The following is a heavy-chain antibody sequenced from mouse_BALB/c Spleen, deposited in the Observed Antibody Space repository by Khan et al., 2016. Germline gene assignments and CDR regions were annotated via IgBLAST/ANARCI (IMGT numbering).Heavy chain of an antibody. J-gene: IGHJ4*01. CDR1: GFDFSRFW. CDR2: INPDSTTI. CDR3: AGPTVGMDY. D-gene: IGHD1-1*01. Sequence: EVKLLESGGGLVQPGDSLKLSCAASGFDFSRFWINWVRQAPGKGLEWIGEINPDSTTINYTPSLKDKFIISRDNAKNMLYLHMNKVRYMDTALYYCAGPTVGMDYWGQGTSVTVSS. V-gene: IGHV4-1*02.